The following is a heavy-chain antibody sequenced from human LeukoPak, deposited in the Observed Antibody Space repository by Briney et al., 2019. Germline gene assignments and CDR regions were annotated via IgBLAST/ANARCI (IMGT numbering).Heavy chain of an antibody. Sequence: GESLKISCEGSGFPFTNFWIGWVRQMPGKGLEWMGIVSPIDSDTRYSPSFQGQVTISADKSITTAYLQWSSLKASDTATYYCVRQPRVHTPDFWGQGTLVTVSS. V-gene: IGHV5-51*01. CDR1: GFPFTNFW. CDR2: VSPIDSDT. J-gene: IGHJ4*02. D-gene: IGHD1-1*01. CDR3: VRQPRVHTPDF.